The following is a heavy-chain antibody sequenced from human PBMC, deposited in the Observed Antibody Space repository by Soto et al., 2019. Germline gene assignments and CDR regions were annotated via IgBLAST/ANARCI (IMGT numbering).Heavy chain of an antibody. CDR3: ARDGEGF. V-gene: IGHV3-74*03. CDR1: GFIFSSNW. Sequence: GGSLRLSCAASGFIFSSNWMHWVRRVPGRGLVWVSRINTDGSFTEYVDSVKGRFTMSRDNAKRTLYLQMNSLRVEDTAVYYCARDGEGFWGQGTLVTVSS. J-gene: IGHJ4*02. CDR2: INTDGSFT. D-gene: IGHD2-21*01.